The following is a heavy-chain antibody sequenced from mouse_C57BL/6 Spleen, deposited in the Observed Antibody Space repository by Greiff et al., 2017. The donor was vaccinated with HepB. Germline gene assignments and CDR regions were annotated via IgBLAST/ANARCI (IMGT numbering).Heavy chain of an antibody. CDR2: INPGSGGT. CDR1: GYAFTNYL. D-gene: IGHD1-1*01. CDR3: ARGIGITTVVATKALDY. Sequence: VQLQQSGAELVRPGTSVKVSCKASGYAFTNYLIEWVKQRPGQGLEWIGVINPGSGGTNYNEKFKGKATLTADKSSSTAYMQLSSLTSEDSAVYFCARGIGITTVVATKALDYWGQGTTLTVSS. J-gene: IGHJ2*01. V-gene: IGHV1-54*01.